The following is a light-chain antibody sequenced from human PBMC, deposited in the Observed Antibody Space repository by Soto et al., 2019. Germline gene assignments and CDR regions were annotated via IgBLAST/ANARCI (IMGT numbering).Light chain of an antibody. V-gene: IGKV1-8*01. Sequence: IRMTQSPSSFSASTGDRVTITCRASEGISSYLAWYQQKPGKAPKVLIYAASTLQSGVPSRCRGSRHGKDFTLPLRCLQSEDFATYSCQQYYSYPLTFGPGTKVDIK. CDR1: EGISSY. CDR3: QQYYSYPLT. CDR2: AAS. J-gene: IGKJ3*01.